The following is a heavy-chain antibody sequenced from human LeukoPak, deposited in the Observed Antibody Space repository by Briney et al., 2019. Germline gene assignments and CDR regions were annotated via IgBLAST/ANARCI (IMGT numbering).Heavy chain of an antibody. D-gene: IGHD3-22*01. V-gene: IGHV4-59*08. CDR2: IYYGGSPNS. CDR3: ARQDPRGFFDL. Sequence: SETLSLTCTVDSITTGYWSWIRQPPGKGLEWIGYIYYGGSPNSNYSPSLKSRVTISVGTSENQLSLKLHSVTAADTAIYYCARQDPRGFFDLWGRGTLVTVSS. CDR1: DSITTGY. J-gene: IGHJ2*01.